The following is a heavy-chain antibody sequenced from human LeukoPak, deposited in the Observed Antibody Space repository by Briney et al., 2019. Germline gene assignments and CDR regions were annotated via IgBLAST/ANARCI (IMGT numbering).Heavy chain of an antibody. CDR2: ISGYTGNT. J-gene: IGHJ4*02. CDR1: GYTFTNYG. V-gene: IGHV1-18*01. D-gene: IGHD3-22*01. CDR3: ARDAYYYDTSLASKFDY. Sequence: ASVKVSFKASGYTFTNYGISWVRQAPGQGLEWIGWISGYTGNTNYAQNLQGRVTMTTDTSTSTAYMELRSLRSDDTALYYCARDAYYYDTSLASKFDYWGQGTLVTVSS.